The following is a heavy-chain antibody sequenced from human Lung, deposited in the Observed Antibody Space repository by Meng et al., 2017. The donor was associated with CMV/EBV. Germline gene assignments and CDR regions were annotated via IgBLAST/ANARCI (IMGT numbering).Heavy chain of an antibody. V-gene: IGHV1-69*02. CDR2: IIPILGIA. CDR1: GGTFSSYT. CDR3: ASLGRDYYGMDV. J-gene: IGHJ6*02. D-gene: IGHD1-26*01. Sequence: SXXVSXKASGGTFSSYTISWVRQAPGQGLEWMGRIIPILGIANYAQKFQGRVTITADKSTSTAYMELSSLRSEDTAVYYCASLGRDYYGMDVWGQGTTVVVSS.